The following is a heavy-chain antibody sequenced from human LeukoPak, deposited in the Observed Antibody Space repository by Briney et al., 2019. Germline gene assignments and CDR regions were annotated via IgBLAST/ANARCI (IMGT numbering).Heavy chain of an antibody. CDR2: IYHSGST. Sequence: SSETLSLTRTVSGYSISSGYYWGWIRQPPGKGLEWIGSIYHSGSTYSNPSLKSRVTISVDTSKNQFSLKLSSVTAADTAVYYCAREPKPPAGGQLGIFDSWGQGALVTVSP. J-gene: IGHJ4*02. CDR1: GYSISSGYY. D-gene: IGHD7-27*01. V-gene: IGHV4-38-2*02. CDR3: AREPKPPAGGQLGIFDS.